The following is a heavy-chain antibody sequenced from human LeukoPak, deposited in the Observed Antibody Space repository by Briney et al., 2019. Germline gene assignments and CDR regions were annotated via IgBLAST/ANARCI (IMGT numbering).Heavy chain of an antibody. V-gene: IGHV6-1*01. CDR3: ARGFALDF. CDR2: TYYRSKWYY. J-gene: IGHJ3*01. CDR1: GDTVSSNSAA. Sequence: SQTLSLTCAISGDTVSSNSAAWNWIRQSPSRGLEWLGRTYYRSKWYYDYAVSVKSRITISPDTSKNQVSLQLNSVTADDTAVYYCARGFALDFWGQGTMVTVSS.